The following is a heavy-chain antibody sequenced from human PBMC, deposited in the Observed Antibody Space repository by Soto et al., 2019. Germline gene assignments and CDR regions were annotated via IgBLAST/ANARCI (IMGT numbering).Heavy chain of an antibody. CDR3: ARRSGGRCYNY. Sequence: SETLSLTCTVSGGGVYSEGYHWGWIRQPPGKGLEWIGNIYYSGTTYYNPSLKSRVTISIDTSKNQFSLKMNSVTAADTAVYYCARRSGGRCYNYWGRGTLVTVSS. CDR2: IYYSGTT. J-gene: IGHJ4*02. CDR1: GGGVYSEGYH. V-gene: IGHV4-39*01. D-gene: IGHD2-15*01.